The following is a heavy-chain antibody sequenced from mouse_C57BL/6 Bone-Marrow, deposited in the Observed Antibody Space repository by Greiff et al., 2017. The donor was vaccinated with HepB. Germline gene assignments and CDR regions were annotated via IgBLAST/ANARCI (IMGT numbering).Heavy chain of an antibody. CDR1: GFSFNTYA. CDR3: FYYGSSHWYFDV. Sequence: GGGLVQPKGSLKLSCAASGFSFNTYAMNWVRQAPGKGLEWVARIRSKSNNYATYYADSVTDRFTISRDDSESMLYLQMNNLKTEDTAMYYFFYYGSSHWYFDVWGTGTTVTVSS. CDR2: IRSKSNNYAT. V-gene: IGHV10-1*01. J-gene: IGHJ1*03. D-gene: IGHD1-1*01.